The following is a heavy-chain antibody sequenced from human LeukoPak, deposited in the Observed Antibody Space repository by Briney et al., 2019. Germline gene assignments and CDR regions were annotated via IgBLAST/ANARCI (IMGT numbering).Heavy chain of an antibody. V-gene: IGHV3-21*01. CDR2: ISSSSSYI. Sequence: ETLSLTCTVSGGSISSTSYYWGWIRQPPGKGLEWVSSISSSSSYIYYADSVKGRFTISRDNAKNSLYLQMNSLRAEDTAVYYCAREEGSSSISSLDYWGQGTLVTVSS. D-gene: IGHD6-6*01. CDR3: AREEGSSSISSLDY. CDR1: GGSISSTS. J-gene: IGHJ4*02.